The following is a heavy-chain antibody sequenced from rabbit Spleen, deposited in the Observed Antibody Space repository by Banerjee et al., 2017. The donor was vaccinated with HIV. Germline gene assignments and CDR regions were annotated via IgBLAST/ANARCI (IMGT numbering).Heavy chain of an antibody. V-gene: IGHV1S47*01. CDR2: IANGDGST. Sequence: EESGGDLVKPGASLTLTCTASGFSFSRGYDMCWVRQAPGKGLEWIACIANGDGSTYYASWVNGRFTISRSTSLNTVTLQMTSLTAADTAIYFCARDLDDVIGWNFGWWGQGTLVTVS. J-gene: IGHJ4*01. CDR3: ARDLDDVIGWNFGW. D-gene: IGHD4-1*01. CDR1: GFSFSRGYD.